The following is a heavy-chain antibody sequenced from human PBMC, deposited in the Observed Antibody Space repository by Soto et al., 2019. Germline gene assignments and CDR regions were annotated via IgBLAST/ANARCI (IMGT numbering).Heavy chain of an antibody. Sequence: SETLSLTCADPGGSISSGGYSWSWIRQPPGKGLEWIGYIYHSGSTYYNPSLKSRVTISVDRSKNQFSLKLSSVTAADTAVYYCARVGYCGGDCYHESWGQGTLVTVSS. CDR2: IYHSGST. CDR1: GGSISSGGYS. CDR3: ARVGYCGGDCYHES. V-gene: IGHV4-30-2*01. D-gene: IGHD2-21*02. J-gene: IGHJ5*02.